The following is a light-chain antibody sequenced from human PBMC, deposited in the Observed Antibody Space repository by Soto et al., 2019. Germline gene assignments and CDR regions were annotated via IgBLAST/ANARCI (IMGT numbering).Light chain of an antibody. V-gene: IGKV1-6*01. CDR1: QDIRNE. CDR3: LQDYNYLRT. CDR2: AAS. Sequence: IQMTQSPYSLSASVGDRLTITCRASQDIRNELGWYQQRPGKAPKLLIYAASTLQSGVPPRFSASGSGTDFTLTISSLQPEDFATYYCLQDYNYLRTFGPGTKVDI. J-gene: IGKJ1*01.